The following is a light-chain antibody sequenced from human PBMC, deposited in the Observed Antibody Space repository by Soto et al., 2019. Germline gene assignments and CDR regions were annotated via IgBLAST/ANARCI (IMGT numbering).Light chain of an antibody. CDR1: SSDVGGYKY. Sequence: QSALTQPASVSGSPGQSITISCTGTSSDVGGYKYVSWFQHHPGKAPKLMIYEVTNRPSGVSIRFSGSKSGNTASLTISGLQAEDEADYYCTSYTSSDTWVFGGGTKLTVL. CDR2: EVT. CDR3: TSYTSSDTWV. V-gene: IGLV2-14*01. J-gene: IGLJ3*02.